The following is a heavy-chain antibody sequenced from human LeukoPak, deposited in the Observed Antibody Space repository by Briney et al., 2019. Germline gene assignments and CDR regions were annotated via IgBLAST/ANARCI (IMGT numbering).Heavy chain of an antibody. CDR2: IYSGGST. V-gene: IGHV3-66*01. CDR3: ARDSYYYGMDV. J-gene: IGHJ6*02. CDR1: GFTVSSNY. Sequence: PGGSLRLSCAASGFTVSSNYMSWVRQAPGKGLEWVSVIYSGGSTYYADSVKGRFTISRDNSKNTLYLQMNSLRAEDTAVYYSARDSYYYGMDVWGQGTTVTVSS.